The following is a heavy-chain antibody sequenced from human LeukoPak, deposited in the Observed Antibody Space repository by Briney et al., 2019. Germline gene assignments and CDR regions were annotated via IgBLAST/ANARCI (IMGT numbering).Heavy chain of an antibody. J-gene: IGHJ6*02. D-gene: IGHD6-25*01. CDR1: GFTFSSSA. CDR3: ARDGSGAAADYQYYYGMDV. CDR2: IAYDGSHK. V-gene: IGHV3-30-3*01. Sequence: TGGSLRLSCAASGFTFSSSACHWVRQAPGKGLEWVAVIAYDGSHKYSADSVKGRFTISRDNSKNTVYLQMNSLRTEDTAVYYCARDGSGAAADYQYYYGMDVWGQGTTVTVSS.